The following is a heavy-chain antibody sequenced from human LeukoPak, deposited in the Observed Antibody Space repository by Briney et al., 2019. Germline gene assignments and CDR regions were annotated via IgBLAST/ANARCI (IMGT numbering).Heavy chain of an antibody. CDR3: ARGSGAYYTWFDP. J-gene: IGHJ5*02. CDR1: GFTFSSYG. CDR2: IWYDGNNK. Sequence: GGSLRLSCAASGFTFSSYGMHWVRQAPGKGLEWVAVIWYDGNNKYYADSVKGRFTISRDNSKNTLYLQMNSLRAEDTAVYYCARGSGAYYTWFDPWGQGTLVIVSS. D-gene: IGHD3-16*01. V-gene: IGHV3-33*01.